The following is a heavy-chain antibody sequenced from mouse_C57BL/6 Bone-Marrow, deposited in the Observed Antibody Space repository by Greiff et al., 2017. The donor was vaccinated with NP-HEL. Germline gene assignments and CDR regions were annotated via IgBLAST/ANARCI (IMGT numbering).Heavy chain of an antibody. J-gene: IGHJ1*03. V-gene: IGHV1-42*01. CDR2: INPSTGGT. CDR3: ARGITTVVARYFDV. CDR1: GYSFTGYY. Sequence: EVKLQESGPELVKPGASVKISCKASGYSFTGYYMNWVKQSPEKSLEWIGEINPSTGGTTYNQKFKAKATLTVDKSSSTAYMQLKSLTSEDSAVYYCARGITTVVARYFDVWGTGTTVTVSS. D-gene: IGHD1-1*01.